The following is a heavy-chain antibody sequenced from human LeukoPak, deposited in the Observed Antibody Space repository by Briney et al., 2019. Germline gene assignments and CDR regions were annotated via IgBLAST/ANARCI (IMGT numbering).Heavy chain of an antibody. CDR3: ARDLRSGGANWLDP. CDR1: GDSINNFA. CDR2: IFKDGNT. Sequence: SETLSLTCTVSGDSINNFAWSWIRQSPGKGLEWIGCIFKDGNTNYNPSLKSRVTTSLDTSKNQLSLKLRSVTPTDTAIYYCARDLRSGGANWLDPWGLGTLVTVSS. V-gene: IGHV4-59*01. J-gene: IGHJ5*02. D-gene: IGHD3-10*01.